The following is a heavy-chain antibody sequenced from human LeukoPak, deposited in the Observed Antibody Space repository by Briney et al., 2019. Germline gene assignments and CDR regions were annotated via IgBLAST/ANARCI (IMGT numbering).Heavy chain of an antibody. CDR2: IYYSGST. D-gene: IGHD2-15*01. CDR3: ARHSYCSGGSCYRFDAFDI. CDR1: GGSISSGVYY. Sequence: SETLSLTCAVSGGSISSGVYYWGWIRQPPGKGLEWIGSIYYSGSTSYNPSLKSRVTISVDTSKNQFSLNLSSVTAADTAVYYCARHSYCSGGSCYRFDAFDIWGQGTMVTVSS. J-gene: IGHJ3*02. V-gene: IGHV4-39*01.